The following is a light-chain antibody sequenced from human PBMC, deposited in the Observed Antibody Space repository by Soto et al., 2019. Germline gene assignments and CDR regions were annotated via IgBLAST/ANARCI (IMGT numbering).Light chain of an antibody. CDR2: GNS. CDR1: SSNIGAGYD. J-gene: IGLJ3*02. Sequence: QSVLTQPPSVSGAPGQRVTISCTGSSSNIGAGYDVHWYQQLPGTAPKLLIYGNSNRPSGVPDRFSGSKSGTSASLAITGLQPEDEADYYCASWDNSLNGLVFGGGTQLTVL. V-gene: IGLV1-40*01. CDR3: ASWDNSLNGLV.